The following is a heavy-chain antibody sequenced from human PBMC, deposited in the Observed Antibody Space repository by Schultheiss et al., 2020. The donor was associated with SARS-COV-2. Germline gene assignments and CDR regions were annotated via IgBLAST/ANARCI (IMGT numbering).Heavy chain of an antibody. J-gene: IGHJ4*02. V-gene: IGHV4-39*07. CDR3: ARDSNPNWGNQLDY. D-gene: IGHD7-27*01. CDR2: IYYGGST. Sequence: SETLSLTCTVSGDFISSSGSYYWDWIRQPPGKGLEWIATIYYGGSTNYNPSLKSRVTISVDTSKNQFSLKLSSVTAADTAVYYCARDSNPNWGNQLDYWGQGTLVTVSS. CDR1: GDFISSSGSYY.